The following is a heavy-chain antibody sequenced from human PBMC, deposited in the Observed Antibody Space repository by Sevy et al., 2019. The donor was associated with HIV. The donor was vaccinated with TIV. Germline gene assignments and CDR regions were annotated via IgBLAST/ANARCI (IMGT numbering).Heavy chain of an antibody. CDR2: INPNSGGT. CDR3: ARGGWDSSSWYYFDY. CDR1: GYTFTGYY. V-gene: IGHV1-2*02. J-gene: IGHJ4*02. D-gene: IGHD6-13*01. Sequence: ASVKVSCKASGYTFTGYYMHWVRQAPGQGLEWMGWINPNSGGTNYAQKFQGRVTMTRDTSISTAYMELSRLRSDDTAVYDCARGGWDSSSWYYFDYWGQGTLVTVSS.